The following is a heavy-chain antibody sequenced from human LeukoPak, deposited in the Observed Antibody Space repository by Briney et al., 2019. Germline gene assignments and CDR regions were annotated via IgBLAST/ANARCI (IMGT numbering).Heavy chain of an antibody. CDR3: ARGQTYLGH. J-gene: IGHJ4*02. CDR1: GYTFTTSC. V-gene: IGHV5-51*01. CDR2: IYPSDSDT. Sequence: GESLKISCKGSGYTFTTSCIGWVRQMPGKGLEWMGIIYPSDSDTRYRPSMHGHISIYADKSISTAYLQWSSLKASYTAMNYCARGQTYLGHWGQGTLVTVSS.